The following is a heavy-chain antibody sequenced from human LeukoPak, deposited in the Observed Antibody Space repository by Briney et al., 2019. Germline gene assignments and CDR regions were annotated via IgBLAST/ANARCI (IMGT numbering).Heavy chain of an antibody. CDR2: MNPNSGNT. J-gene: IGHJ4*02. V-gene: IGHV1-8*01. CDR3: ARSGHGSGSYWVVNY. Sequence: ASVKVSCKASGYTFTSYDINWVRQATGQGLEWMGWMNPNSGNTGYAQKFQGRVTMTRSTSISTAYMELSSLRSEDTAVYYCARSGHGSGSYWVVNYWGQGTLVTVSS. CDR1: GYTFTSYD. D-gene: IGHD3-10*01.